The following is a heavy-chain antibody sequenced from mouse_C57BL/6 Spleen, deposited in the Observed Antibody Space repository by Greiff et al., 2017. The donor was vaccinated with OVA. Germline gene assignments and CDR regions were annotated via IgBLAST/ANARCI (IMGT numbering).Heavy chain of an antibody. Sequence: EVQLQQSGAELVRPGASVKLSCTASGFNIKDDYMHWVKQRPEQGLEWIGWIDPENGDTEYASKFQGKATITADTSSNTAYLQLSSLTSEDTAVYYCTERSTQFAYWGQGTLVTVSA. CDR3: TERSTQFAY. D-gene: IGHD1-1*01. V-gene: IGHV14-4*01. CDR1: GFNIKDDY. J-gene: IGHJ3*01. CDR2: IDPENGDT.